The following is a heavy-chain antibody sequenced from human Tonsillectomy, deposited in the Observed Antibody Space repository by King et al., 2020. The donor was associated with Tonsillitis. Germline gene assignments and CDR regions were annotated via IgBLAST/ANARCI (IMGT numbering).Heavy chain of an antibody. CDR1: GYTFTSYY. J-gene: IGHJ5*02. Sequence: QLVQSGAEVKKPGASVKVSCKASGYTFTSYYMHWVRQAPGQGLEWMGIINPSGGSTSYAQKFQGRVTMTRDTSTSTVYMELSSLRSEDTAVYYCARDLNRRIAAAGTHWFDPWGQGTLVTVSS. CDR3: ARDLNRRIAAAGTHWFDP. CDR2: INPSGGST. D-gene: IGHD6-13*01. V-gene: IGHV1-46*01.